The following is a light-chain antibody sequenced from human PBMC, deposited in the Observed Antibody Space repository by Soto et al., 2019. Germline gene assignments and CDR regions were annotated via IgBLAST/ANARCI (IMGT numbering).Light chain of an antibody. CDR1: QSISSR. CDR2: KAS. CDR3: QQYNGYSYT. J-gene: IGKJ2*01. Sequence: DIQMTQSPSTLSASVGDRVTITCRASQSISSRLAWYQQKPGKAPKLLIYKASSLESGVPSRFSGSGSGTEFTLTISSLQPDDFATYYCQQYNGYSYTFGQGTKLEIK. V-gene: IGKV1-5*03.